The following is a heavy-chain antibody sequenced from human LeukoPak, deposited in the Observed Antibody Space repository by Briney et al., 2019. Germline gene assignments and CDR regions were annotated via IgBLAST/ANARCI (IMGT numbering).Heavy chain of an antibody. CDR3: ARDRRRELLHAFDI. CDR2: IDYSGST. CDR1: GGTISRNY. V-gene: IGHV4-59*01. D-gene: IGHD1-26*01. J-gene: IGHJ3*02. Sequence: SETLSLTCTVSGGTISRNYWSCIPHPPRKGLEWIAYIDYSGSTNYNPSLKSRLTLSVDASKNQFSLKLSSVTPADTAVYYCARDRRRELLHAFDIWGQGTMVTVSS.